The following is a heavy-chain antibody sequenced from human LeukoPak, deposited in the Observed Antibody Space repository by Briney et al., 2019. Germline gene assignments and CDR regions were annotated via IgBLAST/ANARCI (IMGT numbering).Heavy chain of an antibody. V-gene: IGHV3-74*01. CDR2: INGDGTST. CDR3: AKLVGATTGIDY. Sequence: GGSLGLSCAASGFTFSDYWMHWVRQAPGKGLVWVSRINGDGTSTRYADSVKGRFTISRDNAKNTLYLQMNSLSAEDTAVYYCAKLVGATTGIDYWGQGTLVTVSS. CDR1: GFTFSDYW. D-gene: IGHD1-26*01. J-gene: IGHJ4*02.